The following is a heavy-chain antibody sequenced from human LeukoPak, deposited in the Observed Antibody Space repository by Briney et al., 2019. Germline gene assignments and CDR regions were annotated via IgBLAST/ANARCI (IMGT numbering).Heavy chain of an antibody. V-gene: IGHV3-21*05. CDR3: ARGEVATTYYYGMDV. D-gene: IGHD5-12*01. CDR1: GFTFRSYA. CDR2: MSSDSSFI. Sequence: KPGGSLRLSCVASGFTFRSYAMNWVRQAPGKGLERVSYMSSDSSFINYADSVKGRFTISRDNAKNSLFLQMDSPRADDTAVYYCARGEVATTYYYGMDVWGQGTTVTVSS. J-gene: IGHJ6*02.